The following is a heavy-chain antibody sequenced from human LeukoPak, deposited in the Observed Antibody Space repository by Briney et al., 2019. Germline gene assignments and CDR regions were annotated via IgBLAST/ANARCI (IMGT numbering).Heavy chain of an antibody. J-gene: IGHJ4*02. CDR1: GYTLTELS. CDR3: ATAFPSAKSWGVSKETKNDY. V-gene: IGHV1-24*01. CDR2: FDPEDGET. D-gene: IGHD3-16*01. Sequence: GASVKVSCKVSGYTLTELSMHWVRQAPGKGLEWMGGFDPEDGETIYAQKFQGRVTMTEDTSTDTAYMELSSLRSEDTAVYYCATAFPSAKSWGVSKETKNDYWGQGTLVTVSS.